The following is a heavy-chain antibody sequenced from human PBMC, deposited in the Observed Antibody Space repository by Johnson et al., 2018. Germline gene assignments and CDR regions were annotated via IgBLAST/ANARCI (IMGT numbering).Heavy chain of an antibody. CDR3: AKEDPRTTMVRGVRAPCMDV. D-gene: IGHD3-10*01. CDR2: ISYDGSNK. Sequence: QVQLVQSGGGVVQPGRSLRLSCAASGFTFSSYGMHWVRQAPGKGLEWVAVISYDGSNKYYADSVKGRFTISRDNSKNTLYVQMNSLRVEDTAVYYCAKEDPRTTMVRGVRAPCMDVWGKGTTVTVSS. CDR1: GFTFSSYG. V-gene: IGHV3-30*18. J-gene: IGHJ6*03.